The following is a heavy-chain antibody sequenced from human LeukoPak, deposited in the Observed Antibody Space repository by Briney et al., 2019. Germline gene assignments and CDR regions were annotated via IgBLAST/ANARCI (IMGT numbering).Heavy chain of an antibody. D-gene: IGHD1-26*01. CDR1: GFTFSDYY. J-gene: IGHJ3*02. V-gene: IGHV3-11*01. CDR3: ARDGRGLHAFDI. Sequence: PGGSLRLSCAASGFTFSDYYMSWIRQAPGRGLEWVSYISSSASTIYYADSVKGRFTISRDNAKNSLYLQMSSLRAEDTAVYYCARDGRGLHAFDIWGQGTMVTVSS. CDR2: ISSSASTI.